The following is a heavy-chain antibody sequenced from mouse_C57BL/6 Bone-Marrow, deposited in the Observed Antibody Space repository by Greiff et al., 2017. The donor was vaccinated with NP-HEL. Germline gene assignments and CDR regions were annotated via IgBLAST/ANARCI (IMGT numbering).Heavy chain of an antibody. CDR3: ARHFIYYYGSSSWYFDV. CDR1: GYTFTSYW. Sequence: QVQLQQPGAELVKPGASVKMSCKASGYTFTSYWITWVKQRPGQGLEWIGDIYPGSGSTNYNEKFKSKATLTVDTSSSTAYMQRSSLTSEDSAVYYCARHFIYYYGSSSWYFDVWGTGTTVTVSS. D-gene: IGHD1-1*01. J-gene: IGHJ1*03. CDR2: IYPGSGST. V-gene: IGHV1-55*01.